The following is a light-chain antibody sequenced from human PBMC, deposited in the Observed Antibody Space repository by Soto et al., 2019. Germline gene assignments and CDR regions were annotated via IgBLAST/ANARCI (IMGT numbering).Light chain of an antibody. CDR3: TSYTSSSTISYV. J-gene: IGLJ1*01. CDR2: EVS. V-gene: IGLV2-14*01. Sequence: QSVLTQPSSVSGSPGQSITISCTGTTSDVGGYNYVSWYQQHSGKAPKLMIYEVSNRPSGVSNRFSGSKSGNTASLTISGLQAEDEADYYCTSYTSSSTISYVFGTGTKVTVL. CDR1: TSDVGGYNY.